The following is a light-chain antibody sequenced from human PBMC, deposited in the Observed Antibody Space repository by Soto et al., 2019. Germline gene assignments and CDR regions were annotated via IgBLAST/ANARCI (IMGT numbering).Light chain of an antibody. V-gene: IGKV3-11*01. CDR3: QQRTTWPLT. CDR1: QSVSSY. J-gene: IGKJ4*01. Sequence: EIVLPQSPATLSLSPGERATLSCRASQSVSSYLAWYQQKPGQAPRLLIDDASSRATGIPARFTGSGSGTDFTLTITSLEPEDFAVYYCQQRTTWPLTFGGGTKVEIK. CDR2: DAS.